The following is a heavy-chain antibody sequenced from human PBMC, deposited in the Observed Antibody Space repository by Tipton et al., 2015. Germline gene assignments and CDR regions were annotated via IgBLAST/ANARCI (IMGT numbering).Heavy chain of an antibody. J-gene: IGHJ4*02. CDR2: IYFGGST. D-gene: IGHD6-19*01. V-gene: IGHV4-39*01. CDR1: GGSISSNDYY. Sequence: TLSLTCTVSGGSISSNDYYWGWIRQPPGKGLEWIGNIYFGGSTYYNPSLKSRVTISVDTSRNQFSLKLISVTAADTAVYYCARHSVAKKVLDYWGQGTLVTVSS. CDR3: ARHSVAKKVLDY.